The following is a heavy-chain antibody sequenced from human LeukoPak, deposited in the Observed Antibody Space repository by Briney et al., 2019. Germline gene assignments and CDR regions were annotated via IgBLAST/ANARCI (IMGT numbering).Heavy chain of an antibody. CDR2: IYYSGST. J-gene: IGHJ4*02. CDR1: GGSISSGGYY. CDR3: ARAPRRDGYKFDY. D-gene: IGHD5-24*01. V-gene: IGHV4-31*03. Sequence: SETLFLTCTVSGGSISSGGYYWSWIRQHPGKGLEWIGYIYYSGSTYYNPSLKSRVTISVDTSKNQFSLKLSSVTAADTAVYYCARAPRRDGYKFDYWGQGTLVTVSS.